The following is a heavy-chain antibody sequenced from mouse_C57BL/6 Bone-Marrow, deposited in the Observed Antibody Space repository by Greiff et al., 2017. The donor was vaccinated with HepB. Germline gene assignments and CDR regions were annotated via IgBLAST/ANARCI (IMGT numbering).Heavy chain of an antibody. J-gene: IGHJ3*01. CDR3: ARSHYYGSSFWFAY. CDR2: ISDGGSYT. V-gene: IGHV5-4*01. Sequence: EVQVVESGGGLVKPGGSLKLSCAASGFTFSSYAMSWVRQTPEKRLEWVATISDGGSYTYYPDNVKGRFTISRDNAKNNLYLQMSHLKSEDTAMYYCARSHYYGSSFWFAYWGQGTLVTVSA. CDR1: GFTFSSYA. D-gene: IGHD1-1*01.